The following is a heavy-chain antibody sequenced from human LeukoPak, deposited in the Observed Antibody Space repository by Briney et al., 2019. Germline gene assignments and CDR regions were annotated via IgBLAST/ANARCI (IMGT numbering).Heavy chain of an antibody. V-gene: IGHV1-46*01. Sequence: GASVKVSCKASGYTFTIYYLHWRRQAPGQGLEWMGIINPSGGSTTYAQKFRGRLTMTRDMSTSTVYMELSSLRSEDTAVYYCARGSRPVYNLLTGKRYFDYWGQGTLLTVSS. D-gene: IGHD3-9*01. CDR1: GYTFTIYY. CDR2: INPSGGST. CDR3: ARGSRPVYNLLTGKRYFDY. J-gene: IGHJ4*02.